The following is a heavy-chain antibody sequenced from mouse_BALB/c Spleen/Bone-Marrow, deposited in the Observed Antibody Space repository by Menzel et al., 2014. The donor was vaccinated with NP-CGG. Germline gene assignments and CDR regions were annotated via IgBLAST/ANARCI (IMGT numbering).Heavy chain of an antibody. Sequence: VKLQESGPGLVQPTQSLSITCTVSGFSLTSYGVHWVRQSPGKGLEWLGVIWRGGSTDYNAAFMSRLSNTKDNSKSQVFFKMNSLQADDAAIYYCAKNWGYGYAMDYWGQGTSVTVSS. CDR3: AKNWGYGYAMDY. CDR1: GFSLTSYG. D-gene: IGHD3-1*01. V-gene: IGHV2-5*01. J-gene: IGHJ4*01. CDR2: IWRGGST.